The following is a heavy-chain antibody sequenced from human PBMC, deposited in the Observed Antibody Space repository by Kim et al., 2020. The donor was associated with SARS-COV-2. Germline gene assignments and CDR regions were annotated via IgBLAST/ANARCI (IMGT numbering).Heavy chain of an antibody. D-gene: IGHD3-22*01. CDR3: ARCPVLSYDRSGYYYYFDY. Sequence: SETLSLTCTVSGGSISSGGYYWSWIRQHPGKGLEWIGYIYYSGSTYYNPSLKSRVTISVDTSKNQFSLKLSSVTAADTAVYYCARCPVLSYDRSGYYYYFDYWGQGTLVTVSS. CDR2: IYYSGST. J-gene: IGHJ4*02. CDR1: GGSISSGGYY. V-gene: IGHV4-31*03.